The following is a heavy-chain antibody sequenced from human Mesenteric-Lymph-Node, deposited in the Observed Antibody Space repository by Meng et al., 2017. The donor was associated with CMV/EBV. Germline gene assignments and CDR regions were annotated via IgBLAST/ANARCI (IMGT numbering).Heavy chain of an antibody. J-gene: IGHJ6*02. D-gene: IGHD2-2*01. CDR3: ARDLVSDNAMDV. Sequence: SETLSLTCTVSGGSISSGDYYWSWLRQPPGKGLEWIGYIYYSGGTLYNPSLKSRVTISVDTSKKQFSLKLRSVTAADTAVYFCARDLVSDNAMDVWGQGTTVTVSS. V-gene: IGHV4-30-4*08. CDR1: GGSISSGDYY. CDR2: IYYSGGT.